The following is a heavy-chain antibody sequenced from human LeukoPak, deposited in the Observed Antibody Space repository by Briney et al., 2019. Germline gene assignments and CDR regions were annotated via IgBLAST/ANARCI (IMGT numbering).Heavy chain of an antibody. CDR2: LSGSGGST. V-gene: IGHV3-23*01. D-gene: IGHD4-17*01. J-gene: IGHJ4*02. CDR3: AKIYGDYDDSEFFDY. CDR1: GFTFSSYA. Sequence: PGGSLRLSCAASGFTFSSYAMSWVRQAPGKGLEWVSALSGSGGSTYYADSVKGRFTISRDNSKNTLYLQTNSLRAEDTAVYYCAKIYGDYDDSEFFDYWGQGTLVTVSS.